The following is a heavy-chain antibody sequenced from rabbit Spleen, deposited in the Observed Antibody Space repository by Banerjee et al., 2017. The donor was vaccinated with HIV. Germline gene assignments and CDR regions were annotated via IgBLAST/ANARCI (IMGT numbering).Heavy chain of an antibody. J-gene: IGHJ4*01. CDR1: GFSFSTSYY. CDR3: ARDLDGVIGWNFGW. V-gene: IGHV1S40*01. D-gene: IGHD1-1*01. CDR2: INTADGGGT. Sequence: QSLEESGGDLVKPGASLTLTCTTSGFSFSTSYYMCWVRQAPGKGPEWIACINTADGGGTYYASWAKGRFTISKTSSTTVTLQLNSLTAADTATYFCARDLDGVIGWNFGWWGPGTLVTVS.